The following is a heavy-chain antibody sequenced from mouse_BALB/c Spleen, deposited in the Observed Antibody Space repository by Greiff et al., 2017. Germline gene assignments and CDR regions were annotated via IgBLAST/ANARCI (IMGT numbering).Heavy chain of an antibody. Sequence: QVQLKQSGPGLVAPSQSLSITCTVSGFSLTSYDISWIRQPPGKGLEWLGVIWTGGGTNYNSAFMSRLSISKDNSKSKVFLKMNSLQTDDTAIYYCVRVYYGYAMDYWGQGTSVTVSS. V-gene: IGHV2-9-2*01. CDR2: IWTGGGT. CDR1: GFSLTSYD. J-gene: IGHJ4*01. D-gene: IGHD1-1*01. CDR3: VRVYYGYAMDY.